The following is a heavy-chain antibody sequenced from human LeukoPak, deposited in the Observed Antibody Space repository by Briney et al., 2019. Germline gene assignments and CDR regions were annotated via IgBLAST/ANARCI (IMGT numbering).Heavy chain of an antibody. CDR1: GFTFSRNY. D-gene: IGHD1-1*01. J-gene: IGHJ4*02. CDR3: ARSPVLDRNDWSFAD. V-gene: IGHV3-53*01. Sequence: GGSLRLSCAASGFTFSRNYMSWVRQGPGKGVEWVSVSYSGGDTYYPASVKGRFTVSRDNPKNTVYLQMNSLRAEDTAVYFCARSPVLDRNDWSFADWGQGTLVTVSS. CDR2: SYSGGDT.